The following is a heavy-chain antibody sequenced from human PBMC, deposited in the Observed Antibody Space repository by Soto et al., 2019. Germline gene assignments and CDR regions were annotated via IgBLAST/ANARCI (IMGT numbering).Heavy chain of an antibody. CDR1: GGTFSSYA. J-gene: IGHJ4*02. CDR3: ARSQGDIVTCYDY. V-gene: IGHV1-69*13. D-gene: IGHD3-9*01. Sequence: SVKISCKASGGTFSSYAISWVRQDPGQGLEGMGGIIPSFGTANYAQKFQCRVTITADESTCTDYMELSSLRSEDTAVYYCARSQGDIVTCYDYWGQGTLVTVSS. CDR2: IIPSFGTA.